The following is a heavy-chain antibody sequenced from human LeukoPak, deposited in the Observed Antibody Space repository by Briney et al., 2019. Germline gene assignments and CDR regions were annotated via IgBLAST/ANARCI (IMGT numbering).Heavy chain of an antibody. Sequence: PSETLSLTCAVYGGSFSGYYWSWIRQPPGKGLEWIGEINHSGSTNYNPSLKSRVTISVDTSKNQFSLKLSSVTAADTAVYYCARASTDNENFDYWGQGTLVTVSS. CDR1: GGSFSGYY. D-gene: IGHD1-1*01. V-gene: IGHV4-34*01. CDR2: INHSGST. J-gene: IGHJ4*02. CDR3: ARASTDNENFDY.